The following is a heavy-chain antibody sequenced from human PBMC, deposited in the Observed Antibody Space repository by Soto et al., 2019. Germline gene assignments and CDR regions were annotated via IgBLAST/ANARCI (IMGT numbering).Heavy chain of an antibody. Sequence: HPGXSLRLSCAASGFTFSSYAMSWVHQAPGKGLEWVSAISGSGGSTYYADSVKGRFTISRDNSKNTLYLQMNSLRAEDTAVYYCARASRPAAPRLNWFDPWGQGTLVTVSS. CDR1: GFTFSSYA. CDR3: ARASRPAAPRLNWFDP. CDR2: ISGSGGST. V-gene: IGHV3-23*01. D-gene: IGHD6-6*01. J-gene: IGHJ5*02.